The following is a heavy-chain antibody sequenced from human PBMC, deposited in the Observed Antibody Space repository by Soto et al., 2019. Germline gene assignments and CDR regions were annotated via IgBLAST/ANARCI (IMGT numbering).Heavy chain of an antibody. CDR2: IYTSGST. CDR1: GGSISSYY. Sequence: SETLSLTCTVSGGSISSYYWSWIRQPAGKGLEWIGRIYTSGSTNYNPSLKSRVTMSVDTSKNQFSLKLSSVTAADTAVYYCARDGQYYAGGRSKTHYYYGMDVWGQGTTVTVSS. J-gene: IGHJ6*02. D-gene: IGHD1-26*01. V-gene: IGHV4-4*07. CDR3: ARDGQYYAGGRSKTHYYYGMDV.